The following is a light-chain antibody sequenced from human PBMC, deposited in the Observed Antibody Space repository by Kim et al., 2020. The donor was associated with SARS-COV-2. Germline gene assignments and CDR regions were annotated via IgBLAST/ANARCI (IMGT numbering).Light chain of an antibody. CDR2: GTS. J-gene: IGKJ5*01. V-gene: IGKV3-20*01. CDR3: QQYGSSSIT. CDR1: QSVTAGY. Sequence: SPGERAPLSCRASQSVTAGYLAWYRQKPGQPPRLLISGTSNRASGIPDRFSGSGSGTDFTLTISRLEPEDFAVYYCQQYGSSSITFGQGTRLEIK.